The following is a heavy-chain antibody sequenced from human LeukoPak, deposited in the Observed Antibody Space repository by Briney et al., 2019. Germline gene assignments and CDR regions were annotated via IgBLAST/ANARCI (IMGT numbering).Heavy chain of an antibody. J-gene: IGHJ5*02. CDR1: GGSIRSSSHY. D-gene: IGHD6-19*01. CDR3: ARVIAVAGKGWFDP. CDR2: IYYSGNT. Sequence: SETLSLTCTVSGGSIRSSSHYWGWVRQPPGKGLEWIGSIYYSGNTYYNPSLKSRGTISVDTSKNQFSLNLSSVTAADTAVYYCARVIAVAGKGWFDPWGQGTLVTVSS. V-gene: IGHV4-39*07.